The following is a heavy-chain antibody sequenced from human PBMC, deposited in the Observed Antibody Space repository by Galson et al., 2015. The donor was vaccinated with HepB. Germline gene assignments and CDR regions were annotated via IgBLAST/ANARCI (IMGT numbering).Heavy chain of an antibody. Sequence: TCAVYGGSFSGYYWSWIRQPPGKGLEWIGEINHSGSTNYNPSLKSRVTISVDTSKNQFSLKLSSVTAADTAVYYCARGRRLRFLEWLSHPPARDAFDIWGQGTMVTVSS. CDR1: GGSFSGYY. D-gene: IGHD3-3*01. CDR3: ARGRRLRFLEWLSHPPARDAFDI. J-gene: IGHJ3*02. CDR2: INHSGST. V-gene: IGHV4-34*01.